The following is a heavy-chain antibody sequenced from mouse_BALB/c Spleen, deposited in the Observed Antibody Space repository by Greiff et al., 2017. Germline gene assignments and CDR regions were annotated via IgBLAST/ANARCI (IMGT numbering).Heavy chain of an antibody. V-gene: IGHV1-9*01. CDR2: ILPGSGST. CDR3: ARRSVTTATGAWFAY. J-gene: IGHJ3*01. CDR1: GYTFSSYW. Sequence: QVHVKQSGAELMKPGASVKLSCKATGYTFSSYWIEWVKQRPGHGLEWIGEILPGSGSTNYNEKFKGKATFTADTSSNTAYMQLSSLTSEDSAVYDCARRSVTTATGAWFAYWGQGTLVTVSA. D-gene: IGHD1-2*01.